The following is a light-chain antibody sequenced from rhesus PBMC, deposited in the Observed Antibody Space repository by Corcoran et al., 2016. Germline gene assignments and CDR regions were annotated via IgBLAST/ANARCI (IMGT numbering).Light chain of an antibody. J-gene: IGKJ2*01. V-gene: IGKV1-28*01. Sequence: DIQMTQSPSSLSASVGDTVTIICRASQPITSYVNWFQQKPGKAPQLLIYAASRLESGVPSRFSGGGSGTEFALTISSLPPEDFAAYYCLQHSSYPFSFGQGTKVEIK. CDR2: AAS. CDR3: LQHSSYPFS. CDR1: QPITSY.